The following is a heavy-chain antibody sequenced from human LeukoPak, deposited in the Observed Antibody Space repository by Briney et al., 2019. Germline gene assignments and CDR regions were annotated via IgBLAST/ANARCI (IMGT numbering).Heavy chain of an antibody. D-gene: IGHD2-2*01. CDR3: ARPVVPAAMGFDP. V-gene: IGHV4-34*01. CDR1: GEMFNDFY. Sequence: SETLSLTCAVYGEMFNDFYWSWIRQPPGKGLEWIGEINHSGSTNYNPSLKSRVTISVDTSKNQFSLKLSSVTAADTAVYYCARPVVPAAMGFDPWGQGTLVTVSS. J-gene: IGHJ5*02. CDR2: INHSGST.